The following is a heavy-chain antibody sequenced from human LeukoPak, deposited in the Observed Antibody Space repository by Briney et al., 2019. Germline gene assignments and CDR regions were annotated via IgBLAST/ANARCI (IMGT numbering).Heavy chain of an antibody. J-gene: IGHJ4*02. CDR2: ISGYNGNT. V-gene: IGHV1-18*01. D-gene: IGHD3-16*01. Sequence: ASVKVSCKASGYTFISYSISWVRQAPGQGLEWLGWISGYNGNTNYAQKVQGRVTMTTDTSTTTAYMELRSLRSDDTAVYYCARGARDPTFGSSVPSDYWGQGTLVTVSS. CDR3: ARGARDPTFGSSVPSDY. CDR1: GYTFISYS.